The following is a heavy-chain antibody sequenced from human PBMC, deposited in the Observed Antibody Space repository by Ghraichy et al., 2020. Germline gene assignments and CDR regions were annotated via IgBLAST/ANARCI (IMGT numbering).Heavy chain of an antibody. CDR1: GGSISSSSYY. V-gene: IGHV4-39*02. J-gene: IGHJ3*02. CDR2: IYYSGST. Sequence: SETLSLTCTVSGGSISSSSYYWGWIRQPPGKGLEWIGSIYYSGSTYYNPSLKSRVTISVDTSKNQFSLKLSSVTAADTAVYYCARDLPTAYYYGSGSAFDIWGQGTMVTVSS. CDR3: ARDLPTAYYYGSGSAFDI. D-gene: IGHD3-10*01.